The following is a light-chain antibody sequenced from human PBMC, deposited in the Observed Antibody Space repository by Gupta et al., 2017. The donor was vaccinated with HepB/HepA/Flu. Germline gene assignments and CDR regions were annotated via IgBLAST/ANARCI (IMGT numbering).Light chain of an antibody. CDR2: DRN. J-gene: IGLJ1*01. Sequence: SSELTQDPAVSVALGQTVRITCQGDSLRSLSWYQQKPGQAPLLVMYDRNNRPSGIPDRFSASTSGNTASLIITGAQAEDEADYYCNSRDSSIDHLYVFVTGTKVTV. V-gene: IGLV3-19*01. CDR3: NSRDSSIDHLYV. CDR1: SLRSLS.